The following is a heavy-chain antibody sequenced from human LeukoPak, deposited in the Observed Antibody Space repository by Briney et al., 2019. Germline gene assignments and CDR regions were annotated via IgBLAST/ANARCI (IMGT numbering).Heavy chain of an antibody. V-gene: IGHV3-30*18. CDR2: ISYDGSNK. Sequence: GRSLRLSCAASGFTFSSYGMHWVRQAPGKGLEWVAVISYDGSNKYYADSVKGRFTISRDNSKNTPYLQMNSLRAEDTAVYYCAKDLRGSGWSPFDYWGQGTLVTVSS. D-gene: IGHD6-19*01. CDR3: AKDLRGSGWSPFDY. CDR1: GFTFSSYG. J-gene: IGHJ4*02.